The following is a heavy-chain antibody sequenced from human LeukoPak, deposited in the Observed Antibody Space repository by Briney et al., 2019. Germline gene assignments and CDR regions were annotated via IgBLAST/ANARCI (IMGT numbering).Heavy chain of an antibody. V-gene: IGHV4-30-4*08. Sequence: SQTLSLTCTVSGGSISSGDYYWSWIRQPPGKGLEWIGYIYYSGSTYYNPSLKSRVTISVDTSKNQFSLKLSSVTAADTAVYYCARQSKMGINWFDPWGQGTXVTVSS. J-gene: IGHJ5*02. CDR2: IYYSGST. D-gene: IGHD7-27*01. CDR3: ARQSKMGINWFDP. CDR1: GGSISSGDYY.